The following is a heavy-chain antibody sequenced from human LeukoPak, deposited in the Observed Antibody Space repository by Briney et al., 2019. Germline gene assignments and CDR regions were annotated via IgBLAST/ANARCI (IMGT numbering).Heavy chain of an antibody. CDR1: GFTVSSNY. Sequence: GGSLRLSCAASGFTVSSNYMSWVRQAPGKGLEWVSVIYSGGSTYYADSVKGRFSISRDSSKNILYLQMNSLRAEDTAVYYCAKDRCSNGVGCYYYYMDVWGKGTTVTISS. J-gene: IGHJ6*03. V-gene: IGHV3-53*05. CDR3: AKDRCSNGVGCYYYYMDV. CDR2: IYSGGST. D-gene: IGHD2-8*01.